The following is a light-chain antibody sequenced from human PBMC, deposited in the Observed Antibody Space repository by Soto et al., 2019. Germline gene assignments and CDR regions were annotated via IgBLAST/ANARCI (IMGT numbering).Light chain of an antibody. CDR3: YQYNNWPT. V-gene: IGKV3-15*01. Sequence: IVMTQSPATLSVVPGEIATLSCRASQTVSSNLAWYQQKPGQAPRLLTYGASTRATGIPARFSGSGSGTEFTLTISSLQSEDFAVYFCYQYNNWPTFGQGTKVDIK. CDR1: QTVSSN. CDR2: GAS. J-gene: IGKJ1*01.